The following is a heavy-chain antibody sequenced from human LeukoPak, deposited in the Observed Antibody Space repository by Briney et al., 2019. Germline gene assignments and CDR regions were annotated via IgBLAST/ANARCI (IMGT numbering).Heavy chain of an antibody. CDR2: IYHRGGA. D-gene: IGHD2-2*01. J-gene: IGHJ5*02. Sequence: SETLSLTCDVSGYSISSGYQWAWIRQSPGKGLEWIGSIYHRGGAHYNPSLKSRVTISVETSKNQFSLSMYSVTAADTAVYYCARDPRWLTPDCTSTSCYENYFDPWGQGTLVTVST. V-gene: IGHV4-38-2*02. CDR3: ARDPRWLTPDCTSTSCYENYFDP. CDR1: GYSISSGYQ.